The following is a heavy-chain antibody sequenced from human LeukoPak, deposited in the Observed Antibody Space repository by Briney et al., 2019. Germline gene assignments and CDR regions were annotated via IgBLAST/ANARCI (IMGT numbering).Heavy chain of an antibody. J-gene: IGHJ4*02. D-gene: IGHD1-26*01. V-gene: IGHV1-18*01. CDR3: ARDSGSSPGDY. CDR2: ISTYNGDT. Sequence: ASVKVSCKSSGYTFTSYGITWVRQAPGQGLEWMGWISTYNGDTNYAQKIQGRVTMPTDTSTSTAYMDLRSLRPDDTAVYYCARDSGSSPGDYWGQGTLVTVSS. CDR1: GYTFTSYG.